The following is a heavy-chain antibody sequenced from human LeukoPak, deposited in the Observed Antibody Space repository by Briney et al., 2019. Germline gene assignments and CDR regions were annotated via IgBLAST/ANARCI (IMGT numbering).Heavy chain of an antibody. Sequence: SETLSLTCTVSGGSISSYYWSWIRQPAGKGLEWIGCIYTSGSTNYNPSLKSRVTMSVDTSKNQFSLKLSSVTAADTAVYYCARDRVWFGESPYYFDYWGQGSLVAVSS. D-gene: IGHD3-10*01. CDR3: ARDRVWFGESPYYFDY. CDR1: GGSISSYY. J-gene: IGHJ4*02. V-gene: IGHV4-4*07. CDR2: IYTSGST.